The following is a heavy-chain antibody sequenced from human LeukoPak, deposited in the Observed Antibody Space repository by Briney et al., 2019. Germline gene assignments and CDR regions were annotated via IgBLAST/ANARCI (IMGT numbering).Heavy chain of an antibody. CDR3: ARAPYYETTGPL. J-gene: IGHJ4*02. CDR1: GFNFGEFW. D-gene: IGHD3-22*01. Sequence: PEGSLRLSCAASGFNFGEFWMAWVRQTPGKGLEWVANIRQDGNEKYYVDSAKGRFTISRDNAKNSLYLQMNSLRAEDTAVYYCARAPYYETTGPLWGQGTLVTVSS. V-gene: IGHV3-7*01. CDR2: IRQDGNEK.